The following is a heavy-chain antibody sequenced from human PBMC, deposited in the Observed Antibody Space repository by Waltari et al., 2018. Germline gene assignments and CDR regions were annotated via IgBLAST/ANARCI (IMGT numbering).Heavy chain of an antibody. J-gene: IGHJ3*02. Sequence: QVPPAQSGAEVNKPGSSVTVSSKAPAGIYSSHAISCVRHALGPGLEWMGGIIPIFGTANYAKKFQGRVTITADESTSTAYMELSSLRSEDTAVYYCARVPYRRTYYYDTNAFDIWGQGTMVTVSS. CDR1: AGIYSSHA. CDR2: IIPIFGTA. D-gene: IGHD3-22*01. V-gene: IGHV1-69*13. CDR3: ARVPYRRTYYYDTNAFDI.